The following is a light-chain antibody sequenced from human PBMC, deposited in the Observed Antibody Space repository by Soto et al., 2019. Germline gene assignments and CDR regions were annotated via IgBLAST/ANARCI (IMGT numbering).Light chain of an antibody. CDR1: QSVRSN. CDR2: GAV. Sequence: EIVMTQSPATLSVSPGERASLSCRASQSVRSNLAWYQQKPGQAPRLLIYGAVTRATGIPARFSGSGSGTEFTLTISNLQPDDFATYYCQQYDSYSSGPFGQGTKVEIK. J-gene: IGKJ1*01. CDR3: QQYDSYSSGP. V-gene: IGKV3-15*01.